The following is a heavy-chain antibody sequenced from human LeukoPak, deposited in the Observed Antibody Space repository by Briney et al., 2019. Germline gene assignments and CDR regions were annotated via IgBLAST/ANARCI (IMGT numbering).Heavy chain of an antibody. V-gene: IGHV5-51*01. D-gene: IGHD5/OR15-5a*01. CDR2: IHPGDSGT. CDR1: GYSFTSYW. J-gene: IGHJ4*02. CDR3: ARLHPVYYYFDY. Sequence: GESLEISCKGSGYSFTSYWIGWVRQMPGKGLEWMGIIHPGDSGTRYSPSFQGQVTIPADKSISTAYLQWSSLKASDTAMYYCARLHPVYYYFDYWGQGTLVTVSS.